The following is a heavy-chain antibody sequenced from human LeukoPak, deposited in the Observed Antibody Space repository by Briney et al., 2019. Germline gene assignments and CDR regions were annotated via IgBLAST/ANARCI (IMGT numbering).Heavy chain of an antibody. V-gene: IGHV3-30*02. CDR3: AKDTSLYDYDSSGSDY. D-gene: IGHD3-22*01. J-gene: IGHJ4*02. CDR1: GFTFTNYD. CDR2: IRSDGSNN. Sequence: GGTLRLSCAASGFTFTNYDMHWVRQAPGKGLEWVAFIRSDGSNNYYADSVKGRFTTSRDNSKNTLYLQMNSLRAEDTAVYYCAKDTSLYDYDSSGSDYWGQGTLVTVSS.